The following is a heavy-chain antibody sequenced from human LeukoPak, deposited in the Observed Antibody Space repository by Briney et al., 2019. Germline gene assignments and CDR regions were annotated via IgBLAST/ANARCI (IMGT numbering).Heavy chain of an antibody. Sequence: GGSLRLSCAASGFTFSSYWMSWVRQAPGKGLEWVANIKQDGSEKYYVDSVKGRFTISRDNAKKSLYLQMNSLRAEDTAVYYCATYKWIHLWSTPFDYWGQGTLVTVSS. D-gene: IGHD5-18*01. CDR1: GFTFSSYW. CDR3: ATYKWIHLWSTPFDY. CDR2: IKQDGSEK. V-gene: IGHV3-7*01. J-gene: IGHJ4*02.